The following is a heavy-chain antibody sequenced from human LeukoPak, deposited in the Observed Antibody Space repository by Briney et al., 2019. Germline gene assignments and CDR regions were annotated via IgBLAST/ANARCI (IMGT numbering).Heavy chain of an antibody. V-gene: IGHV3-21*01. CDR1: GFTFSSYW. D-gene: IGHD3-22*01. CDR3: ARVPRTYYYDSSDY. Sequence: GGSLRLSCAASGFTFSSYWMHWVRQAPGKGLEWVSSISSSSSYIYYADSVKGRFTISRDNAKNSLYLQMNSLRAEDTAVYYCARVPRTYYYDSSDYWGQGTLVTVSS. J-gene: IGHJ4*02. CDR2: ISSSSSYI.